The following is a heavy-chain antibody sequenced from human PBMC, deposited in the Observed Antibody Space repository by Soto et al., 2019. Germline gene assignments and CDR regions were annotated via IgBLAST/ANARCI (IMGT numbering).Heavy chain of an antibody. CDR1: GYTFTSYH. CDR2: ISAYNGNT. D-gene: IGHD1-7*01. CDR3: ARAMSSLSGTIRFVDWFDP. Sequence: ASVKVSCKASGYTFTSYHISWVRQAPGQGLEWMGWISAYNGNTNYAQKLQGRVTMTTDTSTSTAYMDLRSLRSDDTAVYYCARAMSSLSGTIRFVDWFDPWGQGTLVTVSS. J-gene: IGHJ5*02. V-gene: IGHV1-18*01.